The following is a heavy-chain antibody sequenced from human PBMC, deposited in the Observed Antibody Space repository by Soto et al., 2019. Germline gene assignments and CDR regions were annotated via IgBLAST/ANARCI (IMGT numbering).Heavy chain of an antibody. V-gene: IGHV3-30-3*01. CDR1: GFTFSNYA. D-gene: IGHD3-22*01. J-gene: IGHJ4*02. Sequence: QVQLVGSGGGVVQPGRSLRLSCVASGFTFSNYAMHWVRQTPGKGLEWVAVISHDVTNQYYADSVKGRFTISRDNSKNTLYLQMNSLRAEDTAVYYCARGDNFYDSSGYYYWGQGTLVTVSS. CDR3: ARGDNFYDSSGYYY. CDR2: ISHDVTNQ.